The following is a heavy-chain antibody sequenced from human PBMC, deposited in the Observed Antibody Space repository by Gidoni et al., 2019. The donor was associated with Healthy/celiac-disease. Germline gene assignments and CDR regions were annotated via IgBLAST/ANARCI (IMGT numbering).Heavy chain of an antibody. CDR2: IKQDGSEK. CDR1: GFTFSSYW. J-gene: IGHJ4*02. D-gene: IGHD3-22*01. CDR3: AREAYDSSGYPDC. Sequence: EVQLVESGGGLVQPGGSLRLSCAASGFTFSSYWMSWVRQAPGKGLEWVANIKQDGSEKYYVDSVKGRFTISRDNAKNSLYLQMNSLRAEDTAVYYCAREAYDSSGYPDCWGQGTLVTVSS. V-gene: IGHV3-7*01.